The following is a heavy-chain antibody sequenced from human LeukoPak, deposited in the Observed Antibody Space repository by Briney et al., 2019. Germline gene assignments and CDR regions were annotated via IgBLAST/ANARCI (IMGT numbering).Heavy chain of an antibody. V-gene: IGHV3-30*02. CDR1: GFTFSSYG. J-gene: IGHJ4*02. CDR2: VWYDGSNK. D-gene: IGHD2-2*02. CDR3: AKMAVVPAAIDPRITDY. Sequence: GGSLRLPCAASGFTFSSYGMHWARQAPGKGLEWVAFVWYDGSNKYYADSVKGRFTISRDNSKNTLYLQMNSLRAEDTAVYYCAKMAVVPAAIDPRITDYWGQGTLVTVSS.